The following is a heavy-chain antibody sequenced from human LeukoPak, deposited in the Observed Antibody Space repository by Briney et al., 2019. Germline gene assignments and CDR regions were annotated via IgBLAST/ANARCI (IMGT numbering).Heavy chain of an antibody. CDR3: ARVCYDFWSGYYGHNWFDP. D-gene: IGHD3-3*01. CDR1: GGSISTSNYY. J-gene: IGHJ5*02. CDR2: INHSGST. V-gene: IGHV4-39*07. Sequence: SETLSLTCTVSGGSISTSNYYWGWIRQPPGKGLEWIGEINHSGSTNYNPSLKSRVTISVDTSKNQFSLKLSSVTAADTAVYYCARVCYDFWSGYYGHNWFDPWGQGTLVTVSS.